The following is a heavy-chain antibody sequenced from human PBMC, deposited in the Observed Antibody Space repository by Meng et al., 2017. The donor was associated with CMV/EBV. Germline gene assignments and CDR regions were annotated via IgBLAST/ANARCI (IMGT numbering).Heavy chain of an antibody. J-gene: IGHJ4*02. V-gene: IGHV1-69*12. CDR3: ARVLRWNGVIDY. CDR1: GGTFSSYA. CDR2: IIPIFGTA. D-gene: IGHD1-1*01. Sequence: HVQRVQAGAEVKKPGSAVKVSCKAPGGTFSSYAIGWVRQSPGQGLGWMGGIIPIFGTANYAQKFQGRVTITADESTSTAYMELSSVTAADTAVYYCARVLRWNGVIDYWGQGTLVTVSS.